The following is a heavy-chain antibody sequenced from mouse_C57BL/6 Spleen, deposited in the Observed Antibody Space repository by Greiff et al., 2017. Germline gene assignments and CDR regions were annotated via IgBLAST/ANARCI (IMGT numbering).Heavy chain of an antibody. CDR2: ISGGGGNT. CDR3: ARHERFITTVVEYFDY. CDR1: GFTFSSYT. V-gene: IGHV5-9*01. D-gene: IGHD1-1*01. J-gene: IGHJ2*01. Sequence: EVKLVESGGGLVKPGGSLKLSCAASGFTFSSYTMSWVRQTPEQRLEWVATISGGGGNTYYPDSVKGRFTISRDNAKSTLYLQMSRLRSEDTALYYCARHERFITTVVEYFDYWGQGTTLTVSS.